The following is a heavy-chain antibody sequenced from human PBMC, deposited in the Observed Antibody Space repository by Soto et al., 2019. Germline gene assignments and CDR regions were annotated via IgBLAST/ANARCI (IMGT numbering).Heavy chain of an antibody. Sequence: QVQLQQWGAGLLKPSETLSLTCAVYGGSFSGYYWSWIRQPPGKGLEWIGEINHSGSTNYNPSLKSRVTISVDPSKNQFSLKLSSVTAADTAVYYCARKDGYKTNRPGPVDYWGQGTLVTVSS. CDR1: GGSFSGYY. V-gene: IGHV4-34*01. D-gene: IGHD5-12*01. CDR2: INHSGST. J-gene: IGHJ4*02. CDR3: ARKDGYKTNRPGPVDY.